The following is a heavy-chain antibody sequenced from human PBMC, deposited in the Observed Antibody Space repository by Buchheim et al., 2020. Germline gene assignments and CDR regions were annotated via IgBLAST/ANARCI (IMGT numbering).Heavy chain of an antibody. Sequence: EVQLVESGGGLVQPGGSLRLSCAASGLRISSYWMHWVRQAPGKGLVWVSRINSDGSTTSYADSVKGRITISRDNAASTLYLQMNSLGVEDTAVYYCARSTRGSGAWYFDLWGRGTL. CDR2: INSDGSTT. CDR3: ARSTRGSGAWYFDL. V-gene: IGHV3-74*01. CDR1: GLRISSYW. J-gene: IGHJ2*01. D-gene: IGHD3-10*01.